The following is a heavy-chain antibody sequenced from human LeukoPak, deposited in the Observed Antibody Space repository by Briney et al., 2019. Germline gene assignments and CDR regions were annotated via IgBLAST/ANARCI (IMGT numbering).Heavy chain of an antibody. CDR3: ARGVMVRGIRYYFDY. CDR1: GGSISSYY. J-gene: IGHJ4*02. D-gene: IGHD3-10*01. Sequence: SETLSLTCTVSGGSISSYYWSWIRQPPGKGLEWIGFIYYSGITKYNPSLKSRVTISVDTSKIQFSLKLGSVTAADTAVYYCARGVMVRGIRYYFDYWGQGTLVTVSS. CDR2: IYYSGIT. V-gene: IGHV4-59*08.